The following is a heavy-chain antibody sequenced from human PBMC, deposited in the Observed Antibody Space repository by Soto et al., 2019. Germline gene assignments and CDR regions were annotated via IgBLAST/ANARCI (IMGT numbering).Heavy chain of an antibody. CDR2: ISSSSSTI. CDR3: ARSSRIQLWGCWYY. J-gene: IGHJ4*02. CDR1: GFTFSSYS. D-gene: IGHD5-18*01. Sequence: EVQLVESGGGLVQPGGSLRLSCAASGFTFSSYSMNWVRQAPGKGLEWVSYISSSSSTIHYADSVKGRFTISRDNAKNSLYLQMNSLRDEDTAVYYCARSSRIQLWGCWYYWGQGTLVTVSS. V-gene: IGHV3-48*02.